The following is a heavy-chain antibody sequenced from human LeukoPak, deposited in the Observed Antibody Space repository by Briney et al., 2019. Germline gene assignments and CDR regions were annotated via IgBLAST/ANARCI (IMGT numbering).Heavy chain of an antibody. J-gene: IGHJ4*02. Sequence: GRSLRLSCTASGFTFSTYGMHWVRQAPGKGLEWVAVIWYDGRDKYYADSVKGRFTISRDSSKNTLYLQMNSLRAEDTAVYYCAKDFGMFSNWGQGTLVTVSA. V-gene: IGHV3-33*06. CDR1: GFTFSTYG. CDR3: AKDFGMFSN. CDR2: IWYDGRDK. D-gene: IGHD3-10*02.